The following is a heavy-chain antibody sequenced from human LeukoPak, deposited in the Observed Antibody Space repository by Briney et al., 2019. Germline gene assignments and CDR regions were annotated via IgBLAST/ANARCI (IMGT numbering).Heavy chain of an antibody. J-gene: IGHJ4*02. V-gene: IGHV1-2*02. CDR2: ILPHSGDT. D-gene: IGHD2-2*01. CDR3: ARPPRDLVSAAPFDY. CDR1: GYSFSVYY. Sequence: ASVTVSCKASGYSFSVYYIQWLRQVPGEGLEWVGWILPHSGDTYYAQKFRGRVTMTTDTSINTAYMELSRLKSDDTGIYFCARPPRDLVSAAPFDYWGQGTLVAVTS.